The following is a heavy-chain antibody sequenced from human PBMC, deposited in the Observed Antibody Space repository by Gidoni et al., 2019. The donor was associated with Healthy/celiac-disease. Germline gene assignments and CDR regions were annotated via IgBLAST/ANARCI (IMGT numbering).Heavy chain of an antibody. CDR2: INPNSGGT. CDR3: ARDQVAVAIYYYYGMDV. CDR1: GYTFTGYY. Sequence: QVQLVQSGAEVKKPGASVKVSCKASGYTFTGYYMHWVRQAPGQGLEWMGWINPNSGGTNYAQKFQGRVTMTRDTSISTAYMELSRLRSDDTAVYYCARDQVAVAIYYYYGMDVWGQGTTVTVSS. J-gene: IGHJ6*02. V-gene: IGHV1-2*02. D-gene: IGHD6-19*01.